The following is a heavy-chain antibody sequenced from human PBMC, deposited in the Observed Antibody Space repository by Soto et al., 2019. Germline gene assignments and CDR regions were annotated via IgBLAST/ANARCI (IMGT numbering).Heavy chain of an antibody. CDR3: ANHGGGDTFDY. D-gene: IGHD2-21*02. Sequence: RRLSCAASGFTFSSYGMHWVRQAPGKGLEWVAVISYDGSNKYYADSVKGRFTISRDNSKNTLYLQMNSLRAEDTAVYYCANHGGGDTFDYWGQGTLVTVSS. V-gene: IGHV3-30*18. CDR1: GFTFSSYG. CDR2: ISYDGSNK. J-gene: IGHJ4*02.